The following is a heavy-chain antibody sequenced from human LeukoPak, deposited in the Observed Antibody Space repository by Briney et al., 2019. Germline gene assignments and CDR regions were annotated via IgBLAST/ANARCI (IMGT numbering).Heavy chain of an antibody. CDR3: ARGPAYYYDSSGYYGAHLDY. CDR1: GFTFDDYA. Sequence: GGSLRLSCAASGFTFDDYAMHWVRQAPGKGLEWVAVIWYDGSNKYYADSVKGRFTISRDNSKNTLYLQMNSLRAEDTAVYYCARGPAYYYDSSGYYGAHLDYWGQGTLVTVSS. J-gene: IGHJ4*02. D-gene: IGHD3-22*01. V-gene: IGHV3-33*08. CDR2: IWYDGSNK.